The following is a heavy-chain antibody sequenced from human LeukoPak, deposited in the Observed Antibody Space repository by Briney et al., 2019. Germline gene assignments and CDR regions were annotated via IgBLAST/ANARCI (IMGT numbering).Heavy chain of an antibody. J-gene: IGHJ4*02. D-gene: IGHD1-26*01. V-gene: IGHV3-23*01. CDR3: AKERGWELLGGPYYFDY. Sequence: GGSLRLSCAASGFTFSSYAMSWVRQAPGKGLEWVSTINNNGGSTSYADSVKGRFTISRDNSKNTLYLQMNSLRAEDTAVYYCAKERGWELLGGPYYFDYWGQGTLVTVSS. CDR1: GFTFSSYA. CDR2: INNNGGST.